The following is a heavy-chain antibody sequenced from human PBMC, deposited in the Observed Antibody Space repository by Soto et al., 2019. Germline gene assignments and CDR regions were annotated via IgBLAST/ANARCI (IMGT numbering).Heavy chain of an antibody. D-gene: IGHD3-3*01. CDR1: GGSISSYY. Sequence: PLPPSETLSLTCTVSGGSISSYYWSWIRQPSGKGLEWIGYIYYSGSTNYNPSLKSRVTISVDTSKNQFSLKLSSVTAADTAVYYCARGFRDDFWSGYTYYYYYYGMDVWGQGTTVTVSS. CDR2: IYYSGST. CDR3: ARGFRDDFWSGYTYYYYYYGMDV. J-gene: IGHJ6*02. V-gene: IGHV4-59*01.